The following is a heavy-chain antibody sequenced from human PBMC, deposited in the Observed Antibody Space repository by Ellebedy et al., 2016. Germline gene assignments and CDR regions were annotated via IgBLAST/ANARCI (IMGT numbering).Heavy chain of an antibody. Sequence: ASVKVSCXASGGTFSSYAISWVRQAPEQGLEWMGWISAYNGNTNYAQKLQGRVTMTTDTSTSTACMELSSLRSEDTAVYYCATRNPTYWYFDLWGRGTLVTVSS. CDR3: ATRNPTYWYFDL. CDR1: GGTFSSYA. J-gene: IGHJ2*01. V-gene: IGHV1-18*01. CDR2: ISAYNGNT.